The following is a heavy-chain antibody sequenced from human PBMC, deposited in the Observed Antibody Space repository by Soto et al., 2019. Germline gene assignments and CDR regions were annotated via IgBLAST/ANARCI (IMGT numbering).Heavy chain of an antibody. Sequence: VGSLRLSCAASGFTFSSYWMHWVRQAPGKGLVWVSRINSDGSSTSYADSVKGRFTISRDNAKNTLYLQMNSLRAEDTAVYYCARETGYSSGMDVWGQGTTVTVSS. D-gene: IGHD5-18*01. CDR1: GFTFSSYW. V-gene: IGHV3-74*01. CDR2: INSDGSST. CDR3: ARETGYSSGMDV. J-gene: IGHJ6*02.